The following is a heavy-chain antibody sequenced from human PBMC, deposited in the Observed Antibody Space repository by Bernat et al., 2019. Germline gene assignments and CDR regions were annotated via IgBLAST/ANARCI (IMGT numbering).Heavy chain of an antibody. CDR1: GFTFNNYW. CDR2: LKEDGSET. V-gene: IGHV3-7*03. J-gene: IGHJ5*02. CDR3: ASLYGGFDP. Sequence: EVQLVESGGGLVQPGGSLRLSCAASGFTFNNYWMSWVRQAPGKGLEWVANLKEDGSETYHVDSVRGRFTISRDNAKNSLYLQMNSLRAEDTAVYYCASLYGGFDPWGRGTLVTVSS. D-gene: IGHD3-10*01.